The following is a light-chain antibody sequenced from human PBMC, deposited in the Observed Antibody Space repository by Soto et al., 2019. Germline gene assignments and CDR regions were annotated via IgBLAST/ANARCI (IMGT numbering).Light chain of an antibody. V-gene: IGLV1-40*01. J-gene: IGLJ2*01. CDR2: VNS. CDR1: SSNIGGYD. Sequence: QSVLTQPPSMSGATGKRVTISCTGSSSNIGGYDVHWYQQLPETAPKLLMFVNSNRASGVPDRFSGSKSGTSASLTITGLQPEDEAYYYCQAFDRSLGNSLFGGGTKLTVL. CDR3: QAFDRSLGNSL.